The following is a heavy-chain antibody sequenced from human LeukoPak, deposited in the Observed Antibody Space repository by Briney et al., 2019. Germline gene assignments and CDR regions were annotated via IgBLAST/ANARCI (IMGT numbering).Heavy chain of an antibody. CDR2: MNPNSGNT. Sequence: ASVKVSCKASGYTFTSYDINWVRQATGQGLEWMGWMNPNSGNTGYAQKFQGRVTMTRNTSISTAYMELSSLRSEDTAVYYCTRGARFHDSSGYYPNDFDYWGQGTLVTVSS. D-gene: IGHD3-22*01. CDR1: GYTFTSYD. V-gene: IGHV1-8*01. J-gene: IGHJ4*02. CDR3: TRGARFHDSSGYYPNDFDY.